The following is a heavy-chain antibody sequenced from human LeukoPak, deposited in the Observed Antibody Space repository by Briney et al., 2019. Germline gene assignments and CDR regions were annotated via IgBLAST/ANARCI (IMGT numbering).Heavy chain of an antibody. V-gene: IGHV3-30*18. CDR2: ISYDGSNK. Sequence: PGRSLRLSCAASGFTFSSFGMHWFRQAPGKGLEWVAVISYDGSNKYYADSVKGRFTISRDNSKNTLYLQMNSLRVEDTAVYYCLKDESGYGEYYFDYWGQGTLVTVSS. J-gene: IGHJ4*02. D-gene: IGHD5-12*01. CDR3: LKDESGYGEYYFDY. CDR1: GFTFSSFG.